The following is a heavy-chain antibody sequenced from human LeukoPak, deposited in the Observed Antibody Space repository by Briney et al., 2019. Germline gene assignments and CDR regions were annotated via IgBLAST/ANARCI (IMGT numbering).Heavy chain of an antibody. CDR3: ARGPPNWGYDY. Sequence: ASVKVSCKASGYTFTSYDFNWLRQATGQGPEWMGWMNPNSGATGYAQKFQGRVTMTRSASINTAYMELTNLRSEDTAVYYCARGPPNWGYDYWGPGTLVTVSS. CDR2: MNPNSGAT. J-gene: IGHJ4*02. V-gene: IGHV1-8*01. D-gene: IGHD7-27*01. CDR1: GYTFTSYD.